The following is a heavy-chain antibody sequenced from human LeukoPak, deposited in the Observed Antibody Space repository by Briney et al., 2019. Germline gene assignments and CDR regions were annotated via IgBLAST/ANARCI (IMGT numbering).Heavy chain of an antibody. CDR1: GYTFTSHG. CDR3: ARDRYYYDSSGYLPDY. CDR2: IDAGNGNT. J-gene: IGHJ4*02. Sequence: GASVKVSCKASGYTFTSHGMHWVRQAPGQRREWMGWIDAGNGNTKYSQEFQGRVTMTTDTYTSTAYMELRSLRSDDTAVYYCARDRYYYDSSGYLPDYWGQGTLVTVSS. V-gene: IGHV1-3*01. D-gene: IGHD3-22*01.